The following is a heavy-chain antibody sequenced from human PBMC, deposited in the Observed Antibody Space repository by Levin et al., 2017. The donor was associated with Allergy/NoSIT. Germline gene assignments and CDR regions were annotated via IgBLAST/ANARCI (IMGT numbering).Heavy chain of an antibody. Sequence: GESLKISCKASGYTFTSYYMHWVRQAPGQGLEWMGIINPSGGSTSYAQKFQGRVTMTRDTSTSTVYMELSSLRSEDTAVYYCARGVVPAAMMDYWGQGTLVTVSS. CDR1: GYTFTSYY. CDR3: ARGVVPAAMMDY. V-gene: IGHV1-46*03. D-gene: IGHD2-2*01. CDR2: INPSGGST. J-gene: IGHJ4*02.